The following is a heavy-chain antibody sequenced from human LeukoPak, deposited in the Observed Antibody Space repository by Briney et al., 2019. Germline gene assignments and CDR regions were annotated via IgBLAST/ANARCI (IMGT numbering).Heavy chain of an antibody. J-gene: IGHJ4*02. Sequence: GGSLRLSCAASGFTFSSYGMHWVRQAPGKGLEWVAVISYDGSNKYYADSVKGRFTIARDNSKITLYLQMNSLSAEYTAVYYCARDSAYSYGSGSYYNYWRQGTLVTVSS. CDR1: GFTFSSYG. CDR2: ISYDGSNK. D-gene: IGHD3-10*01. V-gene: IGHV3-30*03. CDR3: ARDSAYSYGSGSYYNY.